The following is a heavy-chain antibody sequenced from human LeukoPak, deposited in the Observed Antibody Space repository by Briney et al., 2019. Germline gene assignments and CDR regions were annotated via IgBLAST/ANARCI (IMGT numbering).Heavy chain of an antibody. CDR3: ASRGYSYGYWPRAWYFDL. V-gene: IGHV4-34*01. CDR1: GGSFSGYC. D-gene: IGHD5-18*01. Sequence: PSETLSLTCAVYGGSFSGYCWSWIRQPPGKGLEWIGEINHSGSTNYNPSLKSRVTISVDTSKNQFSLKLSSVTAADTAVYYCASRGYSYGYWPRAWYFDLWGRGTLVTVSS. J-gene: IGHJ2*01. CDR2: INHSGST.